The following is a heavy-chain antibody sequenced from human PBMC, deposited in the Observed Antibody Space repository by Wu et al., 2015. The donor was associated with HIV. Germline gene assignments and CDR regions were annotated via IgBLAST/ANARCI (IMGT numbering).Heavy chain of an antibody. CDR3: ATVMGDYVWGSYRQRYYFDY. D-gene: IGHD3-16*02. CDR2: FDPEDGET. CDR1: GYTLTELS. V-gene: IGHV1-24*01. Sequence: QVQXVQSGAEVKKPGASVKVSCKVSGYTLTELSIHWVRQAPGKGLEWMGGFDPEDGETIYAQKFQGRVTMTEDISTDTAYMELSSLRSEDTAVYYCATVMGDYVWGSYRQRYYFDYWGQGTLVTVSS. J-gene: IGHJ4*02.